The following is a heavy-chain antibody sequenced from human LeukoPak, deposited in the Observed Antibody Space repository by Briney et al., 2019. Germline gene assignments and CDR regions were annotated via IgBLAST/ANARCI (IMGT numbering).Heavy chain of an antibody. CDR1: SGSISSHY. V-gene: IGHV4-59*11. Sequence: PSETLSLTCSVSSGSISSHYWGWIRQPPGKGLYWFGYIYSSGSTSYNPSLNSRVSISIDTSKNQFSLNLSSVTAADTAVYYCARGRELNWNYHGFDYWGQGTLVTVSS. CDR2: IYSSGST. J-gene: IGHJ4*02. CDR3: ARGRELNWNYHGFDY. D-gene: IGHD1-7*01.